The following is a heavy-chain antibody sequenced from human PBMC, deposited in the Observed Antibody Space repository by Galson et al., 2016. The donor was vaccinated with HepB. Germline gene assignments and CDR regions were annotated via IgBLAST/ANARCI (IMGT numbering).Heavy chain of an antibody. D-gene: IGHD3-10*01. CDR2: IRNKRDGGTA. CDR1: GLSVSDAW. CDR3: TTWDGDLDC. Sequence: SLRLSCAVSGLSVSDAWMTWVRQAPGKGLEWVGNIRNKRDGGTADYGAPVKGRFTISRDDSKNTLYLQMSSLTTDDTAVYFCTTWDGDLDCWGQGTLVTVSS. V-gene: IGHV3-15*05. J-gene: IGHJ4*02.